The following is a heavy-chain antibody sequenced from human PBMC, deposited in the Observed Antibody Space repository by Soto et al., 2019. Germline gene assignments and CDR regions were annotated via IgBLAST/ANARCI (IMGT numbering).Heavy chain of an antibody. CDR3: AKDTKDGDYYMDV. CDR2: ISGGGSRT. J-gene: IGHJ6*03. CDR1: GFTSSSYA. V-gene: IGHV3-23*01. D-gene: IGHD4-17*01. Sequence: GGSLRLSCAGSGFTSSSYAMSWVRQAPGKGLEWVSGISGGGSRTFYADSVKGRFIISRDNSKNTLDLQMNSLRAEDTAVYYCAKDTKDGDYYMDVWGKGTTVTVSS.